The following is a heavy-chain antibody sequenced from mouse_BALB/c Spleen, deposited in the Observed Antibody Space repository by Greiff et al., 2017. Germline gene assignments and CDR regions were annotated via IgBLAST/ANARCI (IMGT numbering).Heavy chain of an antibody. CDR2: IYPGDGDT. V-gene: IGHV1-80*01. J-gene: IGHJ3*01. CDR3: ARQGYYGSNPFAY. D-gene: IGHD1-1*01. CDR1: GYAFSSYW. Sequence: QVHVKQSGAELVRPGSSVKISCKASGYAFSSYWMNWVKQRPGQGLEWIGQIYPGDGDTNYNGKFKGKATLTADKSSSTAYMQLSSLTSEDSAVYFCARQGYYGSNPFAYWGQGTLATVSA.